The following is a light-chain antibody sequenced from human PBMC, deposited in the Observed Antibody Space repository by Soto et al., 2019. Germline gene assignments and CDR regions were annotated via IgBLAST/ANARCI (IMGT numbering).Light chain of an antibody. CDR3: QQRSNWPPN. V-gene: IGKV3-11*01. Sequence: EIVLTQSPATLSLSPGERATLSCRASQSVRSYLAWYQQKPGQAPRLLIYDASNRATGIPARFSGSGSGTDFPLTISSLKPEEFAVYYCQQRSNWPPNFGGMTKVEIK. CDR1: QSVRSY. J-gene: IGKJ4*01. CDR2: DAS.